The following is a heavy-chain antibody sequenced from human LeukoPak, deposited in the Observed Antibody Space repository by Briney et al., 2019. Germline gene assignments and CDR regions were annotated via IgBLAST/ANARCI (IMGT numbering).Heavy chain of an antibody. CDR2: IKQDGSEK. CDR3: ARDIRVSAPYFDY. D-gene: IGHD6-13*01. J-gene: IGHJ4*02. V-gene: IGHV3-7*01. Sequence: PGGSLRLSXAASGFTFSSYWMSWVRQAPGKGLEWVANIKQDGSEKYYVDSVKGRFTISRDNARNSLYLPMNSLRAEDTAVYYCARDIRVSAPYFDYWGQGTLVTVSS. CDR1: GFTFSSYW.